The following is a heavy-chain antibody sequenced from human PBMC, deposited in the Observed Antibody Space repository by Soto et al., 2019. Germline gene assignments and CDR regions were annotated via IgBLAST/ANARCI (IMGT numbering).Heavy chain of an antibody. Sequence: EVHLVESEGNLVQPGGSLRLSCAASGFTFSTYNMNWVRQAPGKGLEWLSYISGSGSTIYYADSVKGRFTISRDNXNKSLNLQMKSLRDEDTAVYYCARAGSRGWYVIDYWGQGTLVTVSS. CDR1: GFTFSTYN. CDR2: ISGSGSTI. CDR3: ARAGSRGWYVIDY. J-gene: IGHJ4*02. D-gene: IGHD6-19*01. V-gene: IGHV3-48*02.